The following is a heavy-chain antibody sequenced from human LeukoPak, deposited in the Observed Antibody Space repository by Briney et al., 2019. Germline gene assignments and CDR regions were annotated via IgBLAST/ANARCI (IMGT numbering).Heavy chain of an antibody. J-gene: IGHJ1*01. Sequence: PGGSLRLSCAASGFKFKDSWMSWVRQAPGKGLEWVGRIKSKTAGETTDYAAAVTGRFTISRDDSRNTLYLQINCLKTEDTGVYYCTTEPRDWGQGTLVTVSS. CDR3: TTEPRD. V-gene: IGHV3-15*01. CDR2: IKSKTAGETT. CDR1: GFKFKDSW.